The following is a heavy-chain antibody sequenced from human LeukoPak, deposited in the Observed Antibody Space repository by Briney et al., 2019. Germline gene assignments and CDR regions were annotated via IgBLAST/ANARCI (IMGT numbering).Heavy chain of an antibody. CDR1: GGTLSSYA. CDR2: IIPILGIA. Sequence: SVKVSCKASGGTLSSYAISWVLQAPGQGLEWMGRIIPILGIANYAQKFQGRVTITADKSTSTAYMELSSLRSEDTVVYYCARDGPVAYCGGDCLVEAYWGQGTLVTVSP. J-gene: IGHJ4*02. V-gene: IGHV1-69*04. CDR3: ARDGPVAYCGGDCLVEAY. D-gene: IGHD2-21*02.